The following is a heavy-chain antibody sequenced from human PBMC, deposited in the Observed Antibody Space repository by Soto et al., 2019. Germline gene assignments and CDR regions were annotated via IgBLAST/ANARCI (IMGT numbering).Heavy chain of an antibody. CDR1: GGTFSSYT. D-gene: IGHD3-10*01. CDR3: ASSMVRGVSLDNWFAP. CDR2: IIPILGIA. Sequence: QVQLVQSGAEVKKPGSSVKVSCKASGGTFSSYTISWVRQAPGQGLEWMGRIIPILGIANYAQKFQGRVTITXXKXTXXAYMELSSLRSEDTAVYYCASSMVRGVSLDNWFAPWGQGTLVTVSS. V-gene: IGHV1-69*02. J-gene: IGHJ5*02.